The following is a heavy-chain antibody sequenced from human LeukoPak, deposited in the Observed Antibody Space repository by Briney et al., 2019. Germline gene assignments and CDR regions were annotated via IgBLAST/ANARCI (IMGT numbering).Heavy chain of an antibody. V-gene: IGHV1-24*01. CDR2: FDPEDGET. J-gene: IGHJ4*02. CDR1: GYTLTELS. D-gene: IGHD3-10*01. CDR3: ATVHQGSGSYCFDY. Sequence: ASVKVSCKVSGYTLTELSMHWVRQAPGKGLEWMGGFDPEDGETIYAQKFQGRVTMTEDTSTDTAYMELSSLRSGDTAVYYCATVHQGSGSYCFDYWGQGTLVTVSS.